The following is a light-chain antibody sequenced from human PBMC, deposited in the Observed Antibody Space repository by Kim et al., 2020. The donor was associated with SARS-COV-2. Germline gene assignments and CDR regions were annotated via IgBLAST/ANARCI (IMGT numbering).Light chain of an antibody. V-gene: IGKV3-20*01. CDR3: QHYGSSLYT. Sequence: EIVLTQSPGTLSLSPGERATLSCRATQSVTSTYLAWYQQKPGQAPRLLIYGASSRATGIPDRFSGSGSGTDFTLTISRLEPEDCAVYYCQHYGSSLYTFGPGTKVNI. CDR1: QSVTSTY. CDR2: GAS. J-gene: IGKJ3*01.